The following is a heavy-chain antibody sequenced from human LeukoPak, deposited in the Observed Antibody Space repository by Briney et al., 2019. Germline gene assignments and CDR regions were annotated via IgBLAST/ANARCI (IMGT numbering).Heavy chain of an antibody. V-gene: IGHV3-7*01. CDR2: IKQDGSEK. D-gene: IGHD6-6*01. CDR3: ARGRLEQLVGSYYYYMDV. CDR1: GFTFSSYW. Sequence: GGSLRLSCAASGFTFSSYWMSWVRQASGKGLEWVANIKQDGSEKYYVDSVKGRFTISRDNAKNSLYLQMNSLRAEDTAVYYCARGRLEQLVGSYYYYMDVWGKGTTVTVSS. J-gene: IGHJ6*03.